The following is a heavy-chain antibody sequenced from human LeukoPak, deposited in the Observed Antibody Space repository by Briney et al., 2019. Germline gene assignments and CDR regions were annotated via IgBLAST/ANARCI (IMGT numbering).Heavy chain of an antibody. Sequence: GASVKVSCKASGYTFTGYYMHWVRQAPGQGLEWMGWINPNSGGTNYAQKFQGRVTMTRDTSISTAYMELSRLRSDDTAVYYCARELERWLQWGGYMDVWGKGTTVTVSS. CDR2: INPNSGGT. V-gene: IGHV1-2*02. D-gene: IGHD5-24*01. CDR1: GYTFTGYY. J-gene: IGHJ6*03. CDR3: ARELERWLQWGGYMDV.